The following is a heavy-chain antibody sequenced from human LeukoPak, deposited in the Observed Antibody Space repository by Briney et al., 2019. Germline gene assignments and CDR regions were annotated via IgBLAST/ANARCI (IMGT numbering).Heavy chain of an antibody. J-gene: IGHJ3*02. CDR2: ISSSTTTI. CDR1: GFTFSCYS. V-gene: IGHV3-48*01. CDR3: ATDREDYDSSGYYLSDAFDI. Sequence: GGSLRLSCAVSGFTFSCYSMKWVRQAPGKGLEWVSYISSSTTTIYHADSVKGRFTVSRDNAKNSLYLQMDSLRVEDTAVYYCATDREDYDSSGYYLSDAFDIWGQGTMVTVSS. D-gene: IGHD3-22*01.